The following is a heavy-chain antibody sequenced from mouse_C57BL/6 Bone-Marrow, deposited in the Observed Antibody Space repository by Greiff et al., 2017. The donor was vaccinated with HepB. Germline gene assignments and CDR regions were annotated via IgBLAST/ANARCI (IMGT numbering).Heavy chain of an antibody. J-gene: IGHJ3*01. Sequence: QVQLKESGAELMKPGASVKLSCKATGYTFTGYWIEWVKQRPGHGLEWIGEILPGSGSTNYNEKFKSKATLTVDKPSSTAYMQLSSLTSEDSAVYYCARWEAWFAYWGQGTLVTVSA. CDR3: ARWEAWFAY. V-gene: IGHV1-9*01. CDR1: GYTFTGYW. CDR2: ILPGSGST. D-gene: IGHD4-1*01.